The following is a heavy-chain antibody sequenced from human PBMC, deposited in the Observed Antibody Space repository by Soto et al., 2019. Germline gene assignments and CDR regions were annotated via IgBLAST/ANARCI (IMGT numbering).Heavy chain of an antibody. V-gene: IGHV1-69*13. CDR1: GGTFSSYA. CDR2: IIPIFGTA. D-gene: IGHD5-18*01. Sequence: ASVKVSCKASGGTFSSYAISWVRQAPGQGLEWMGGIIPIFGTANYAQKFQGRVTITADESTSTAYMELSSLRSEDTAVYYCARDAYSYGSLLFRFDYWGQGTLVTVSS. J-gene: IGHJ4*02. CDR3: ARDAYSYGSLLFRFDY.